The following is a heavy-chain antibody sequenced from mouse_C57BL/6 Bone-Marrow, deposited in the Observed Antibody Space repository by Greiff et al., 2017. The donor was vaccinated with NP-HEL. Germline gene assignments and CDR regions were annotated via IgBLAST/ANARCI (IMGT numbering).Heavy chain of an antibody. D-gene: IGHD2-3*01. CDR1: GYTFTDYY. V-gene: IGHV1-84*01. J-gene: IGHJ4*01. Sequence: QVQLQQSGPELVKPGASVKISCKASGYTFTDYYINWVKQRPGRGLEWIGWIYPGSGNTKYNEKFKGKATLTVDTSSSTAYMQLSSLTSEDSAVYFCARGGWYYYAMDYWGKGTSVTVSS. CDR2: IYPGSGNT. CDR3: ARGGWYYYAMDY.